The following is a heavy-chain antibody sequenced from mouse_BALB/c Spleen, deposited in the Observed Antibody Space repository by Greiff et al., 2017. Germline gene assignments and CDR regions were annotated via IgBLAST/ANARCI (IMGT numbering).Heavy chain of an antibody. CDR2: IYPGNGDT. D-gene: IGHD2-4*01. V-gene: IGHV1-12*01. CDR1: GYTFTSYN. CDR3: ARTITTGYWYFDV. J-gene: IGHJ1*01. Sequence: VQLQQSGAELVKPGASVKMSCKASGYTFTSYNMHWVKQTPGQGLEWIGAIYPGNGDTSYNQKFKGKATLTADKSSSTAYMQLSSLTSEDSAVYYCARTITTGYWYFDVWGAGTTVTVSS.